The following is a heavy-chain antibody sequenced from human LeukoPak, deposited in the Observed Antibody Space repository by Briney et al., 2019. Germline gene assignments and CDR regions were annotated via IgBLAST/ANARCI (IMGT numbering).Heavy chain of an antibody. Sequence: GGSLRLSCAASGFTFSSYWMHWVRQAPGKGLVWVSRINSDGSSTNYADSVKGRFTISRDNAKNTLYLQMNSLRAEDTAVYYCARVAGIAVAVSHFQHWGQGTLVTVSS. V-gene: IGHV3-74*01. CDR1: GFTFSSYW. CDR2: INSDGSST. CDR3: ARVAGIAVAVSHFQH. D-gene: IGHD6-19*01. J-gene: IGHJ1*01.